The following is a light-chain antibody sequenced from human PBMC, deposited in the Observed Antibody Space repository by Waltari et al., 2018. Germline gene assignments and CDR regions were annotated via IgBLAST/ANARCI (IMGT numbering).Light chain of an antibody. J-gene: IGKJ2*01. CDR2: KVS. Sequence: DAVMTQSPLSLPVTLGQPASISCRSSQNLVFSDGNIYLNWFQQRPGQSPRRLIYKVSNRESGVPDRFSGSGSGTDFTLKISRVEAEDVGGVYYCMQATHWPYTFGQGTKLEIK. CDR3: MQATHWPYT. CDR1: QNLVFSDGNIY. V-gene: IGKV2-30*01.